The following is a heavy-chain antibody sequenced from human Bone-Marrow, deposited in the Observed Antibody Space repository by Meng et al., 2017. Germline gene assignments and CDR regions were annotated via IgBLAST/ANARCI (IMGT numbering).Heavy chain of an antibody. J-gene: IGHJ6*02. Sequence: SETLSLTCVVSGGSFSDYYWSWIRQPPGKGLEWIGEINHSGSTNYNPSLESRATISVDTSQNNLSLKLSSVTAADTAVYYCAREGGVLWFGELSHSRYYYGMDVWGQGTTVTVSS. V-gene: IGHV4-34*01. CDR2: INHSGST. D-gene: IGHD3-10*01. CDR1: GGSFSDYY. CDR3: AREGGVLWFGELSHSRYYYGMDV.